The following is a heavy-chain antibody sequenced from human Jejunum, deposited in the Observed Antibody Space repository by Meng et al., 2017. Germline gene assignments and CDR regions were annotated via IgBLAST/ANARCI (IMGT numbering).Heavy chain of an antibody. CDR3: ARWVKITNWHFDY. Sequence: GESLKISCAASGFAFRGNWMTWVRQAPGKGLEWVANIKQDGSDQAYVESVKGRFTVSRDNAKNSLYLQVNSLTVEDTAVYFCARWVKITNWHFDYWGQGTLVTVSS. CDR1: GFAFRGNW. CDR2: IKQDGSDQ. D-gene: IGHD1-1*01. V-gene: IGHV3-7*01. J-gene: IGHJ4*02.